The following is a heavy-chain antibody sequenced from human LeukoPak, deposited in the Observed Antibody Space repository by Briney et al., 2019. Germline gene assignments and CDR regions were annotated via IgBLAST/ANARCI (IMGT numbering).Heavy chain of an antibody. Sequence: PSETLSLTCTVSGGSISSYYWGWIRQPPGKGLEWIGYIYYSGSTNYNPSLKSRVTISVDTSKNQFSLKLSSVTAADTAVYYCASRSSGYSYGIDYWGQGTLVTVSS. V-gene: IGHV4-59*01. CDR3: ASRSSGYSYGIDY. J-gene: IGHJ4*02. CDR1: GGSISSYY. D-gene: IGHD5-18*01. CDR2: IYYSGST.